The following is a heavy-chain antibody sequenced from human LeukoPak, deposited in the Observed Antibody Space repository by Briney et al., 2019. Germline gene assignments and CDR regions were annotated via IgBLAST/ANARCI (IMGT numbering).Heavy chain of an antibody. CDR1: ADIFTDYY. V-gene: IGHV1-2*02. Sequence: ASVNVSCKASADIFTDYYMHWVRQAPGQGLDWMGWINPKSGGSTFAQKFQGRVTMTRDTSITTAYMKLSGLRSDDTAVYYCARGTTGTKRVIDYWGQGTLVTVSS. CDR3: ARGTTGTKRVIDY. D-gene: IGHD1-1*01. CDR2: INPKSGGS. J-gene: IGHJ4*02.